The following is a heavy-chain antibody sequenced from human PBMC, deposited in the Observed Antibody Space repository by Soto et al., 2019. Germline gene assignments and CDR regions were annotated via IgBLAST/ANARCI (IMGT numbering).Heavy chain of an antibody. CDR1: GYTFTSFD. V-gene: IGHV1-8*01. CDR2: MNTNSDDT. J-gene: IGHJ6*02. Sequence: ASVKVSCKTSGYTFTSFDINWVRQAPGQGLEWVGWMNTNSDDTRSAQKFRGRLTLTRDKSMRAVYMKLSNLRPDDSAVYYCAREWSAAGHFYGMDVWGQGTTVTVSS. D-gene: IGHD6-13*01. CDR3: AREWSAAGHFYGMDV.